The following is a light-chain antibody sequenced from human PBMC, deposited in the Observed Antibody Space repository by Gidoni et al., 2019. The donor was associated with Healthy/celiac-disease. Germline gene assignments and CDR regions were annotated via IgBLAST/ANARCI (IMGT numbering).Light chain of an antibody. Sequence: DIQSTQSPSFLSASVGDRVTITCRASQGISSYLAWYQQKPGKAPKLLIYAASTLQSGVPSRCSGSGSGTEFTLTISSLQPEGFATYYCQQLNSYPPAFGPGTKVDIK. CDR1: QGISSY. V-gene: IGKV1-9*01. CDR2: AAS. J-gene: IGKJ3*01. CDR3: QQLNSYPPA.